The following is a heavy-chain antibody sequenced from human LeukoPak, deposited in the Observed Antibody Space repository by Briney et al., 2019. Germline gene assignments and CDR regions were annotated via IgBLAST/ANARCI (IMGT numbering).Heavy chain of an antibody. CDR3: ARVVVDSSGYSNGFDI. CDR2: IYTGGNT. D-gene: IGHD3-22*01. Sequence: GGSLRLSCAASGFSVGNNFMTWVRQAPGKGLDWVSVIYTGGNTYYADSVKGRFTIFRDNSKNTLYLQMNSLRGEDTAVYYCARVVVDSSGYSNGFDIWGQGTKVTVSS. CDR1: GFSVGNNF. J-gene: IGHJ3*02. V-gene: IGHV3-66*01.